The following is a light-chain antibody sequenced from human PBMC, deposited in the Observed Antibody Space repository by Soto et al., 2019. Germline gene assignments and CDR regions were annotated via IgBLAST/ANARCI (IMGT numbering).Light chain of an antibody. CDR2: GNN. J-gene: IGLJ3*02. V-gene: IGLV1-40*01. CDR1: SSNIGAGFD. CDR3: QSYDTSLNGWV. Sequence: QSVLTQPPSVSGAPGQRVTISCTGSSSNIGAGFDVYWYQQLPGTAPKLLIYGNNNRPSGVPDRFSGSKSGTSASLAITGLQAEDEADYYCQSYDTSLNGWVFGGGTKVTVL.